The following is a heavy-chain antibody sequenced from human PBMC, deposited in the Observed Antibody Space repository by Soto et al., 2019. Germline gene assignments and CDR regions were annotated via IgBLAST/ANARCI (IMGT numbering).Heavy chain of an antibody. CDR2: ISAYNGNT. D-gene: IGHD6-19*01. V-gene: IGHV1-18*01. J-gene: IGHJ3*02. CDR3: ASAKSSGWYHDAFDI. Sequence: ASVKVSCKASGYTFTSYGISWVRQAPGQGLEWMGWISAYNGNTNYAQKLQGRVTTTTDTSTSTAYMELRSLRSDDTAVYYCASAKSSGWYHDAFDIWGQGTMVTVSS. CDR1: GYTFTSYG.